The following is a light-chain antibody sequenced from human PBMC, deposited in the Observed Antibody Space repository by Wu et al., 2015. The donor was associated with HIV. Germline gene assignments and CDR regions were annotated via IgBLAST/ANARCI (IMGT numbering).Light chain of an antibody. J-gene: IGKJ2*01. Sequence: IVMTQSPATLSVSPGESATLSCRASQSLGTNLAWYQHKPGQAPRLLIYSASTRATDIPVRFSGSASGTDFTLTISRLEPEDFAVYYCQQYGHSPPYTFGQGTKLEIK. V-gene: IGKV3-15*01. CDR1: QSLGTN. CDR3: QQYGHSPPYT. CDR2: SAS.